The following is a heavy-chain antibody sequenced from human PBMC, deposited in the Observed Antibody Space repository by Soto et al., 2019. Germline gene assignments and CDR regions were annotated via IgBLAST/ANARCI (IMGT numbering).Heavy chain of an antibody. D-gene: IGHD5-12*01. CDR1: GASISYGGFS. Sequence: QLQLQESGSGVVKTSETLSLTCTVSGASISYGGFSWSWIRQSPGKGLEWIGYISHLENTYLHPSFKSRRTMSIDRTRNQFSLKLSSVTAADMAVYYCARGGGYDSFDYWGQGVLVTVSS. J-gene: IGHJ4*02. CDR2: ISHLENT. CDR3: ARGGGYDSFDY. V-gene: IGHV4-30-2*06.